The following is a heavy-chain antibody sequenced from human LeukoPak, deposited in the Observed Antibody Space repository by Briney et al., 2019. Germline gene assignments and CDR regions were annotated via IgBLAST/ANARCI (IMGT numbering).Heavy chain of an antibody. J-gene: IGHJ6*04. CDR2: ISWNSGSI. D-gene: IGHD2-2*01. Sequence: GGSLRLSCAASGFTFDDYAMHWVRQAPGKGLEWVSGISWNSGSIGYADSVKGRFTISRDNAKNSLYLQMNSLRAEDTAVYYCAREYIVVVPAAMILDVWGKGTTVTISS. CDR1: GFTFDDYA. V-gene: IGHV3-9*01. CDR3: AREYIVVVPAAMILDV.